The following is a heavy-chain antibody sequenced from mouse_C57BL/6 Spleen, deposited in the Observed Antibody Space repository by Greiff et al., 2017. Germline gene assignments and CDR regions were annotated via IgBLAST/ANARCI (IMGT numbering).Heavy chain of an antibody. Sequence: EVQLQQSGPGLVKPSQSLSLTCSVTGYSITSGYYWNWIRQFPGNKLEWMGYISYDGSNNYNPSLKNRISITRDTSKNQFFLKLNSVTTEDTATYYCARESVEADYYAMDYWGQGTSVTVSS. CDR1: GYSITSGYY. V-gene: IGHV3-6*01. D-gene: IGHD1-1*01. J-gene: IGHJ4*01. CDR3: ARESVEADYYAMDY. CDR2: ISYDGSN.